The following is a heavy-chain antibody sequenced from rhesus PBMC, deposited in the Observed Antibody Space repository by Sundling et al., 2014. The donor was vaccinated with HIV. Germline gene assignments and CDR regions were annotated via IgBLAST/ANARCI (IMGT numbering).Heavy chain of an antibody. J-gene: IGHJ4*01. V-gene: IGHV1-138*01. Sequence: QVQLVQSGAEVRKPGSSVKVSCKASGYTFTDYSMQWVRQAPGQGLEWMGRINPKTGGTDYVQKFQGRVTMTRDTSTSTAYMELSSLRSEDTAVYYCATWELLTGFDYWGQGVLVTVSS. D-gene: IGHD1-44*02. CDR1: GYTFTDYS. CDR3: ATWELLTGFDY. CDR2: INPKTGGT.